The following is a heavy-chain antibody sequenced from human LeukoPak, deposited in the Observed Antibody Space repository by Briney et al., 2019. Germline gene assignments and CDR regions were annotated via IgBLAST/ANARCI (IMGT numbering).Heavy chain of an antibody. Sequence: SETLSLTCTVSGGSISSYYWSWIRQPPGKGPEWIGYIHYSGSTNYNPSLKSRVSMSVDTSKNQFSLKLNSVTAADTAVYYCARGNSYYDSSGAFDYWGQGTLVTVSS. J-gene: IGHJ4*02. D-gene: IGHD3-22*01. CDR3: ARGNSYYDSSGAFDY. V-gene: IGHV4-59*01. CDR1: GGSISSYY. CDR2: IHYSGST.